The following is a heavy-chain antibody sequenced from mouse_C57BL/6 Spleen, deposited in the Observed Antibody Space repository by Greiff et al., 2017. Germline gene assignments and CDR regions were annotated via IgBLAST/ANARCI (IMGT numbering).Heavy chain of an antibody. J-gene: IGHJ3*01. Sequence: VQLQQSGAELMKPGASVKLSCKATGYTFTGYWIEWVKQRPGHGLEWIGEILPGSGSTNYNEKFKGKATFTADTSSNTAYMQLSSLTTEDSAIYYCARDHYGSSYDWFAYWGQGTLVTVSA. CDR2: ILPGSGST. CDR1: GYTFTGYW. D-gene: IGHD1-1*01. CDR3: ARDHYGSSYDWFAY. V-gene: IGHV1-9*01.